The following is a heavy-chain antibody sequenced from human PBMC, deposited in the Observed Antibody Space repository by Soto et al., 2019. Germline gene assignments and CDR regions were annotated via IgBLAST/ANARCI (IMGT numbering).Heavy chain of an antibody. V-gene: IGHV1-18*01. CDR3: ARGRYGDY. CDR2: ISAHNGNT. Sequence: QVNLVQSGAEVKKPGASVKVSCKGSGYTFTSYGITWVRQAPGQGLEWMGWISAHNGNTDYAQRLQGRVTVTRDTSTSTAYMELRSLRSDVTAVYYCARGRYGDYWGQGALVTVSS. D-gene: IGHD1-1*01. CDR1: GYTFTSYG. J-gene: IGHJ4*02.